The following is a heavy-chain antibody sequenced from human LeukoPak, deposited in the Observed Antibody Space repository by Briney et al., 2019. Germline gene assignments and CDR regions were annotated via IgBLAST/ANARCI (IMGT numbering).Heavy chain of an antibody. V-gene: IGHV4-34*01. CDR2: INHSGST. J-gene: IGHJ4*02. D-gene: IGHD6-13*01. Sequence: SETLSLTCAVYGGSFSGYYWSWIRQPPGKGLEWIGEINHSGSTNYNPSLKSRVTISVDTSKNQFSLKLSSVTAADTAVYYCAREGRFAAAAVDYWGQGTLVTVSS. CDR1: GGSFSGYY. CDR3: AREGRFAAAAVDY.